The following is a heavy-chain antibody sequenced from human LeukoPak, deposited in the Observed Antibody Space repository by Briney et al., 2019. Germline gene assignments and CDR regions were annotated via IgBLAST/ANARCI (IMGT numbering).Heavy chain of an antibody. D-gene: IGHD3-3*01. CDR2: IYYSGST. CDR1: GGSVSSGSYY. Sequence: SETLSLTCTVSGGSVSSGSYYWSWIRQPPGKGLEWIGYIYYSGSTNYNPSLKSRVTISIDTSKNQFSLKLSSVTAADTAVYYCARGSYDFWSGYYTHRYYFDYWGQGTLVTVSS. V-gene: IGHV4-61*01. J-gene: IGHJ4*02. CDR3: ARGSYDFWSGYYTHRYYFDY.